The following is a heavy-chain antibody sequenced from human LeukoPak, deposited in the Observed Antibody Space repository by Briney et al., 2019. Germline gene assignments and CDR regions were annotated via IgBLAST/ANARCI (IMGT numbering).Heavy chain of an antibody. D-gene: IGHD2-2*01. CDR1: GFTFSSCV. J-gene: IGHJ6*02. CDR3: ARPYCCSTSCSDNYGMDV. Sequence: GGSLRLSCAASGFTFSSCVMHWVRQAPGKGLEWVSLIWYDGSNKYYADSVKGRFTISRDNSKNTLYLQMNSLRAEDTAVYYCARPYCCSTSCSDNYGMDVWGQGTTVTVSS. CDR2: IWYDGSNK. V-gene: IGHV3-33*01.